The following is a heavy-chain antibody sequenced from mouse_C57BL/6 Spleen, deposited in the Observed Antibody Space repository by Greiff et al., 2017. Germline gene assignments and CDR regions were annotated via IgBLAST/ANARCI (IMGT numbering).Heavy chain of an antibody. J-gene: IGHJ4*01. CDR2: INPSNGGT. V-gene: IGHV1-53*01. CDR1: GYTFTSYW. D-gene: IGHD1-1*01. CDR3: ARELAYYYGSSSYYYAMDY. Sequence: QVQLQQPGTELVKPGASVKLSCKASGYTFTSYWMHWVKQRPGQGLEWIGNINPSNGGTNYNEKFKSKATLTVDKSSSTAYMQLSSLTSEDSAVYYCARELAYYYGSSSYYYAMDYWGQGTSVTVSS.